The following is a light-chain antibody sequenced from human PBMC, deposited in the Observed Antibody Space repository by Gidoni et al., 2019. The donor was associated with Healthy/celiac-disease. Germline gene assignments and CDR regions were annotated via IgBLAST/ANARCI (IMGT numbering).Light chain of an antibody. J-gene: IGLJ1*01. Sequence: QSVLTQPPSVSGAPGQRVTISCTGSSSNVGAGYDVHWYQQLPGTAPKLLIYVNNDRPSGVPDRCSGSKSGTSAYLTITGLQAEDEADYYCQSYDSSLSVNYVFGTGTKVTVL. CDR3: QSYDSSLSVNYV. CDR2: VNN. V-gene: IGLV1-40*01. CDR1: SSNVGAGYD.